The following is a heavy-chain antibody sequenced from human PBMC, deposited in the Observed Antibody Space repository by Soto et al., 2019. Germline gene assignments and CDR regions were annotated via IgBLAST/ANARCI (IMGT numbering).Heavy chain of an antibody. CDR3: ARSVGDYDPYYFDY. V-gene: IGHV4-31*02. D-gene: IGHD4-17*01. CDR1: GGSISSGGYY. CDR2: SYYSGRT. Sequence: LSLTCTVSGGSISSGGYYWSWIRQHPGKGLEWIGYSYYSGRTYYNPSLESRVTISVDTSKNQFSLKLSSVTAAATAVYYCARSVGDYDPYYFDYWGQGTLVTVSS. J-gene: IGHJ4*02.